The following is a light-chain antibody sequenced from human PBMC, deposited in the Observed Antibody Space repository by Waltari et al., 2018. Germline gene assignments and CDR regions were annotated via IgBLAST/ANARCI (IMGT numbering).Light chain of an antibody. CDR1: QSVSSY. CDR3: QQRSNWPPLT. V-gene: IGKV3-11*01. Sequence: EIVLTQSPATLSLSPGERATLSCRASQSVSSYLAWYTQKPGQAPRLLIYDASNRATGIPARFIGSGSGTDFTLTISSLEPEDFAVYYCQQRSNWPPLTFGGGTKVEIK. CDR2: DAS. J-gene: IGKJ4*01.